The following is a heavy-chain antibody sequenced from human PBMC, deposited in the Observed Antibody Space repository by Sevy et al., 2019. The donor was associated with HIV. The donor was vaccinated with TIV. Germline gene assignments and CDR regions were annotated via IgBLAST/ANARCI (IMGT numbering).Heavy chain of an antibody. Sequence: GGSLRLSCAASGFTVSSNYMSWVRQAPGKGLEWVSVIYSGGSTYYADSVKGRFTISRDNSKNTLYLQMNSLRAEDTAVYYCAREGPYCSGGSCYSKGMDVWGQGTTVTVSS. D-gene: IGHD2-15*01. V-gene: IGHV3-53*01. CDR2: IYSGGST. CDR1: GFTVSSNY. J-gene: IGHJ6*02. CDR3: AREGPYCSGGSCYSKGMDV.